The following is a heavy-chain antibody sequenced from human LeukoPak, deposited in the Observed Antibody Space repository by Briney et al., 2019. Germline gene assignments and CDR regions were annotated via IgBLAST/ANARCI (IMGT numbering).Heavy chain of an antibody. CDR3: ARGALRRGHSRASAGIDY. V-gene: IGHV4-59*01. D-gene: IGHD6-13*01. Sequence: SETLSLTCTVSGGSISSYDWSWIRQPAGKGLEWIGYIYYSGSTNYNPSLKSRVTISVDTSKNQFSLKLSSVTAADTAVYYCARGALRRGHSRASAGIDYWGQGTLVTVSS. CDR1: GGSISSYD. CDR2: IYYSGST. J-gene: IGHJ4*02.